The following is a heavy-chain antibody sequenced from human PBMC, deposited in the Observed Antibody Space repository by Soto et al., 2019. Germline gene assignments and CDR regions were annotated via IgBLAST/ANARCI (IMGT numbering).Heavy chain of an antibody. CDR1: GGTFSSYA. Sequence: QVQLVQSGAEVEKPGSSVNVSCKASGGTFSSYAISWVRQAPGQGLEWMGGIIPIFGTANYAQKFQGRVTITADESTSTAYMELSSVRSEDTAVYYCARAGYSSGWSYYYYGMDVWGQGTTVTVSS. CDR2: IIPIFGTA. CDR3: ARAGYSSGWSYYYYGMDV. D-gene: IGHD6-19*01. J-gene: IGHJ6*02. V-gene: IGHV1-69*01.